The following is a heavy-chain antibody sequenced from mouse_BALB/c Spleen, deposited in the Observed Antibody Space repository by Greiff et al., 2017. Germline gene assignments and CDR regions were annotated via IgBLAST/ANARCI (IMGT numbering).Heavy chain of an antibody. J-gene: IGHJ3*01. D-gene: IGHD2-1*01. CDR2: IYPGDGDT. Sequence: VQVVESGAELARPGASVKLSCKASGYTFTSYWMQWVKQRPGQGLEWIGAIYPGDGDTRYTQKFKGKATLTADKSSSTAYMQLSSLASEDSAVYDCARARSYDNSWFAYWGQGTLVTVSA. CDR1: GYTFTSYW. CDR3: ARARSYDNSWFAY. V-gene: IGHV1-87*01.